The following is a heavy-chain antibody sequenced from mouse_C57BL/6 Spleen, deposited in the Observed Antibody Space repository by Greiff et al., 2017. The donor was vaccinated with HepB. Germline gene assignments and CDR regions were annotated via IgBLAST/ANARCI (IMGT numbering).Heavy chain of an antibody. CDR3: ARQLRYAMDY. CDR2: IYPSDSET. D-gene: IGHD4-1*02. Sequence: QVQLQQSGAELVRPGSSVKLSCKASGYTFTSYWMDWVKQRPGQGLEWIGNIYPSDSETHYNQKFKDKATLTVDKSSSTAYMQLSSLPSEDSAVYYCARQLRYAMDYWGQGTSVTVSS. CDR1: GYTFTSYW. V-gene: IGHV1-61*01. J-gene: IGHJ4*01.